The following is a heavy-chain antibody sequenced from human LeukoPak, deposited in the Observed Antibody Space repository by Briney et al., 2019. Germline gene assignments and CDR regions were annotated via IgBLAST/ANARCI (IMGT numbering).Heavy chain of an antibody. CDR1: GGSISNYY. CDR2: INYGGST. D-gene: IGHD2-2*01. J-gene: IGHJ4*02. CDR3: ARQAAANSIDY. Sequence: SETLSLTCTVAGGSISNYYWSWIRQPRGKGLEWIGYINYGGSTTYNPSLKSRVTISVDTSKNQFSLKLTSATAADTAVYYCARQAAANSIDYWGQGTVVTVSS. V-gene: IGHV4-59*08.